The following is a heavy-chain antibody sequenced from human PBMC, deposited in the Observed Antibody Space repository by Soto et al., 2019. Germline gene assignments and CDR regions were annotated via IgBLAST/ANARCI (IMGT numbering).Heavy chain of an antibody. D-gene: IGHD3-10*01. CDR1: GFTFSSYA. Sequence: GGSLRLSCAASGFTFSSYAMSWVRQAPGKGLEWVSAISGSGGSTYYEDSVKGRFTISRDNSKNTLYLQMNSLGAEDTAVYYCAKGAYGSGSGHFDYWGQGTLVTVSS. V-gene: IGHV3-23*01. CDR3: AKGAYGSGSGHFDY. CDR2: ISGSGGST. J-gene: IGHJ4*02.